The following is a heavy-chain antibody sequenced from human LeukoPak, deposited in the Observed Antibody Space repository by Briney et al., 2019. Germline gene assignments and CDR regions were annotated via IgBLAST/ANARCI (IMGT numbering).Heavy chain of an antibody. D-gene: IGHD3-22*01. J-gene: IGHJ3*02. CDR1: GFTFTSYW. V-gene: IGHV3-7*01. Sequence: PGGSLRLSCSASGFTFTSYWMNWVRQAPGKGLEWVANIKQDGSEKYYVDSVKGRFTISRDNAKNSLYLQMNSLRAEDTAVYYCARDPYYYDSSGYYNAFDIWGQGTMVTVSS. CDR2: IKQDGSEK. CDR3: ARDPYYYDSSGYYNAFDI.